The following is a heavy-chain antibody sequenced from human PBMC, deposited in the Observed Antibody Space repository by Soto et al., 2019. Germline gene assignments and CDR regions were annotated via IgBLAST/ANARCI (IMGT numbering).Heavy chain of an antibody. D-gene: IGHD2-8*01. J-gene: IGHJ6*02. Sequence: SETLSLTCTVSCGSISSSSYYWGWIRQPPGKGLEWIGSIYYSGSTYYNPSLKSRVTISVDTSKNQFSLKLSSVTAADTAVYYCARHSGCTNGVCYSRLYYYYGMDVWGQGTTVTVSS. CDR1: CGSISSSSYY. CDR2: IYYSGST. CDR3: ARHSGCTNGVCYSRLYYYYGMDV. V-gene: IGHV4-39*01.